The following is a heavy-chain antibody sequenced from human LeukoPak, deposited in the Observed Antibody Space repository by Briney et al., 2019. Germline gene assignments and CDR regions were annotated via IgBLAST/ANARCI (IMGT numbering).Heavy chain of an antibody. V-gene: IGHV3-48*03. CDR3: TRATFSSSGHSY. CDR2: ISNSGATI. CDR1: GFTFSYYE. D-gene: IGHD6-13*01. J-gene: IGHJ4*02. Sequence: PGGSLRLSCAASGFTFSYYEMNWVRQAPGKGLEWVSYISNSGATIYYADSVKGRFTISRDNAKSSLFLQMNSLTAEDTGVYYCTRATFSSSGHSYWGQGTLVTVSS.